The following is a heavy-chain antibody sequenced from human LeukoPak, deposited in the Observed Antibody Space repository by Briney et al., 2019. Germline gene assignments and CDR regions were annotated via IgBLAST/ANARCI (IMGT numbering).Heavy chain of an antibody. CDR3: ARVNDITEGRGYFDY. D-gene: IGHD3-9*01. V-gene: IGHV3-48*03. CDR1: GFTFSSYE. J-gene: IGHJ4*02. Sequence: PGGSLRLSCAASGFTFSSYEMNWVRQAPGKGLEWVSYISNSGETIYYADSVKGRFTISRDNAKNSLYLQMNSLRAEDTAVYYCARVNDITEGRGYFDYWGQRTLVTVSS. CDR2: ISNSGETI.